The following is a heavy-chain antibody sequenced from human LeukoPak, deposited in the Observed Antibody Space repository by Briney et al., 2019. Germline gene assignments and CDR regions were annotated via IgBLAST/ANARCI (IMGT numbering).Heavy chain of an antibody. Sequence: ASVKVSCKASGYTFTGYYMHWVRQAPGQGLEWMGWINPNSGGTKYAQKFQGRVTMTRDTSISTAYMELSRLRSDDTAVYYCARQRAAAGQDFDYWGQGTLVTVSS. CDR1: GYTFTGYY. D-gene: IGHD6-13*01. J-gene: IGHJ4*02. V-gene: IGHV1-2*02. CDR2: INPNSGGT. CDR3: ARQRAAAGQDFDY.